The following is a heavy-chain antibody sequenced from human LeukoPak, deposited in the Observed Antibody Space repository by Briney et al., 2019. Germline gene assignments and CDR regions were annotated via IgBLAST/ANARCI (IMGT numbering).Heavy chain of an antibody. J-gene: IGHJ4*02. CDR3: TTDAGLYSYGVDY. Sequence: GGSLRLSCAVSGFTFSNAWVSWVRHAPGEGMGWVGRIKSKTDGRTTDYAAPVKVRFTISRDDTKNTLYLQMDTLKTEDTAVYYCTTDAGLYSYGVDYWGQGTLVTVSS. CDR1: GFTFSNAW. D-gene: IGHD5-18*01. V-gene: IGHV3-15*01. CDR2: IKSKTDGRTT.